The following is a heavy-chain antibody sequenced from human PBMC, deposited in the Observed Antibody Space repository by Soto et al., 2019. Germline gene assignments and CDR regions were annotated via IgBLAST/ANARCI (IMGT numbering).Heavy chain of an antibody. CDR3: AREGAFIVAAAGGGDY. D-gene: IGHD2-2*01. V-gene: IGHV1-18*01. CDR2: ISGYNGNT. Sequence: QVQLVQSGAEVKKPGASVKVSCKASGYTFTSYGISWVRQAPGQGLEWMGWISGYNGNTNYPQKLHGIGTTTRDAYTSIAYMELRGLGSDDTAVYYWAREGAFIVAAAGGGDYWGQGTLVTVSS. CDR1: GYTFTSYG. J-gene: IGHJ4*02.